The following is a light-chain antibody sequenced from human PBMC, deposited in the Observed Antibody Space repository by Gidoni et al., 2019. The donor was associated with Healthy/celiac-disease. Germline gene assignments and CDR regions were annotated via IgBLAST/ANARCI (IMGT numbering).Light chain of an antibody. J-gene: IGKJ2*01. CDR3: QQYNNWPRT. CDR1: QSVSSN. CDR2: GAS. V-gene: IGKV3-15*01. Sequence: EIVMTQSPATLPVSPGERATLSCRASQSVSSNVAWYQQKPGQAPRLLIYGASTRATGIPARFSGSGSGTEFTLTISSLQSEDFAVYYCQQYNNWPRTFGQGTKLEIK.